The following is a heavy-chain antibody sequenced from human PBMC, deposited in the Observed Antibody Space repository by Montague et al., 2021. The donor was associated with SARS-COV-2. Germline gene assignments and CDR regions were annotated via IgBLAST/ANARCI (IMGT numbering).Heavy chain of an antibody. CDR3: ARELRRIIMIVDIWGFDY. D-gene: IGHD3-22*01. V-gene: IGHV6-1*01. J-gene: IGHJ4*02. Sequence: CAISGDSVSINSAAWNWIRQSPSRGLEWLGRTYYRSKWYNDYAVXVKSRITINPDTSKNQFSLQLNSVTAEDTAVYYCARELRRIIMIVDIWGFDYWGQGTLVTVSS. CDR2: TYYRSKWYN. CDR1: GDSVSINSAA.